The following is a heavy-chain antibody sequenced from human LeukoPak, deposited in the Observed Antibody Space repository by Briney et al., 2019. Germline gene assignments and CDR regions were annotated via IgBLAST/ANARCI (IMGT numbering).Heavy chain of an antibody. J-gene: IGHJ3*02. CDR3: ARDPGGGYFPRDAFDI. CDR1: GGTFSSYA. Sequence: SVKVSCKASGGTFSSYAISWVRQAPGQGLEWMGRIIPILGLANYAQKFQGRVTITADTSTSTAYMELSSLRSEDTAVYYCARDPGGGYFPRDAFDIWGQGTMVTVSS. CDR2: IIPILGLA. D-gene: IGHD2-21*01. V-gene: IGHV1-69*04.